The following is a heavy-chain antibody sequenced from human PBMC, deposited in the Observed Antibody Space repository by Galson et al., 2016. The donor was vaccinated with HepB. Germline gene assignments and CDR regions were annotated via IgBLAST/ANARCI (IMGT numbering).Heavy chain of an antibody. CDR2: IDNNGRTT. V-gene: IGHV3-64D*06. CDR1: GFTFSTYA. Sequence: SLRLSCAASGFTFSTYAFHWVRQAPGKGLEYVSAIDNNGRTTYYADSVRGRFTISRDNSKNTLYLQMSSLRDGDTAVYYCVKDRGAVIRDFDQWGQGTLVTVSS. D-gene: IGHD3-10*01. J-gene: IGHJ4*02. CDR3: VKDRGAVIRDFDQ.